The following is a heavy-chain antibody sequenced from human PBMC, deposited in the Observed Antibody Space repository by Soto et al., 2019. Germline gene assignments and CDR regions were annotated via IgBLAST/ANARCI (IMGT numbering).Heavy chain of an antibody. CDR1: GFTFSDYY. Sequence: QVQLVESGGGLVKPGGSLRLSCAASGFTFSDYYMAWIRLAPGKGLEWISYISTGSDYTRYADSMEGRFTISRDNAQKSLYLEMSDLRADDTAVYYCAAYYGGTPYYWGQGTLVTVSS. D-gene: IGHD4-17*01. J-gene: IGHJ4*02. V-gene: IGHV3-11*06. CDR3: AAYYGGTPYY. CDR2: ISTGSDYT.